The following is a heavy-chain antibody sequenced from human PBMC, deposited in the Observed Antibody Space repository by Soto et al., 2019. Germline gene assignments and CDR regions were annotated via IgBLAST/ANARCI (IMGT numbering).Heavy chain of an antibody. J-gene: IGHJ5*02. Sequence: PSETLSLTCTFSGGSISNYYWSWIRQPPGKGLEWIGYIYYSGSTKYNPSLKSRVTISVDTSKNQFSLKLSSVTAADTAMYYCARESSTSINWFDPWGQGTLVTVSS. CDR3: ARESSTSINWFDP. CDR1: GGSISNYY. CDR2: IYYSGST. D-gene: IGHD6-6*01. V-gene: IGHV4-59*01.